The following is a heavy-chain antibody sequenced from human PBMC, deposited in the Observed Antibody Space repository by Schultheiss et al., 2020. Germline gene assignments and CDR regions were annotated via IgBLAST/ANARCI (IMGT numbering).Heavy chain of an antibody. CDR2: INPNSGGT. V-gene: IGHV1-2*04. CDR3: ARATNWNPENFDY. Sequence: ASVKVSCKASGYTFTSYGISWVRQAPGQGLEWMGWINPNSGGTNYAQKFQGWVTMTRDTSTSTVYMELSSLRSEDTAVYYCARATNWNPENFDYWGQGTLVTVSS. D-gene: IGHD1-1*01. CDR1: GYTFTSYG. J-gene: IGHJ4*02.